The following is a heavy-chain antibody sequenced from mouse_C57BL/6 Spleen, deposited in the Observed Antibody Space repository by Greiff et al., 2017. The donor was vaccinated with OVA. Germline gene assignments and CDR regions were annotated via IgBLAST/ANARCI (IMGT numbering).Heavy chain of an antibody. J-gene: IGHJ2*01. V-gene: IGHV5-17*01. CDR3: AMLGYYGSSYYFDY. Sequence: EVNLVESGGGLVKPGGSLKLSCAASGFTFSDYGMHWVRQAPEKGLEWVAYISSGSSTIYYADTVKGRFTISRDNAKNTLFLQMTSLRSEDTAMYYCAMLGYYGSSYYFDYWGQGTTLTVSS. CDR2: ISSGSSTI. D-gene: IGHD1-1*01. CDR1: GFTFSDYG.